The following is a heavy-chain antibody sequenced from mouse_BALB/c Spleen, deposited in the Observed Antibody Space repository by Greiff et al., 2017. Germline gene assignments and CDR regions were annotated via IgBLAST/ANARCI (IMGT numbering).Heavy chain of an antibody. D-gene: IGHD2-3*01. V-gene: IGHV5-6-5*01. CDR3: ATIYDGYYGGFAY. J-gene: IGHJ3*01. CDR2: ISSGGST. Sequence: EVKLMESGGGLVKPGGSLKLSCAASGFTFSSYAMSWVRQTPEKRLEWVASISSGGSTYYPASVKGRFTISRDNARNILYLQMSSLRSEDTAMYYCATIYDGYYGGFAYWGQGTLVTVSA. CDR1: GFTFSSYA.